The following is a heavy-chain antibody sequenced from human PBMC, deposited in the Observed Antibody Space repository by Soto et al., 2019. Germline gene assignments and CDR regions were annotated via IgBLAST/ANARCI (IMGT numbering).Heavy chain of an antibody. Sequence: GGSLRLSCAASGFTFSSDWMSWVRQAPGKGLEWVANIKQDGSEKYYVDSVKGRFTISRDNAKNSLYLQMNSLRAEDTAVYYCARPRPDRTPVLRFLEWLWDVWGKGTTVTVSS. J-gene: IGHJ6*04. CDR3: ARPRPDRTPVLRFLEWLWDV. CDR1: GFTFSSDW. D-gene: IGHD3-3*01. CDR2: IKQDGSEK. V-gene: IGHV3-7*01.